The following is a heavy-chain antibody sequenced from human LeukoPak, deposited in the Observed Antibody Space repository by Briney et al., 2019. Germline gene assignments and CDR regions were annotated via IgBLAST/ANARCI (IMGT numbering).Heavy chain of an antibody. J-gene: IGHJ4*02. V-gene: IGHV4-39*01. CDR2: IYYSGST. Sequence: PSETLSLTCTVSGGSISSSSYYWGWIRQPPGKGLEWIGSIYYSGSTYYNPSLKSRVTISVDTSKNQFSLKLSSVTAADTAVYYCASTTYYYDGSIDYWGQGTLVTVSS. CDR1: GGSISSSSYY. D-gene: IGHD3-22*01. CDR3: ASTTYYYDGSIDY.